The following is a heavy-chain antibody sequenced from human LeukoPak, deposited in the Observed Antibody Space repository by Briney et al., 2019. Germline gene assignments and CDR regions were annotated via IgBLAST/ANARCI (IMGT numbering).Heavy chain of an antibody. Sequence: SETLSLTCAVYGGSFSGYYWSWIRQPPGKGLEWIGEINHSGSTNYNPSLKSRVTISVDTSKNQFSLELSSVTAADTAVYYCARRPHRVVRGVITGPFDPWGQGTLVTVSS. J-gene: IGHJ5*02. CDR2: INHSGST. CDR3: ARRPHRVVRGVITGPFDP. V-gene: IGHV4-34*01. D-gene: IGHD3-10*01. CDR1: GGSFSGYY.